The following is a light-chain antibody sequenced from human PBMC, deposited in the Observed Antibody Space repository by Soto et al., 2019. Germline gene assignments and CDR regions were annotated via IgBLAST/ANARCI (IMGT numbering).Light chain of an antibody. CDR3: QRYTDWPLT. Sequence: VMTQSPATLSVSPGERATLSCRASQSVTSNYLAWYQQKPGQAPRHLIHGVSSRATGVPVRFSGSGSGTDFTLTISGREPEGFAVYAGQRYTDWPLTFGQGTKVEVK. CDR1: QSVTSNY. J-gene: IGKJ1*01. V-gene: IGKV3-20*01. CDR2: GVS.